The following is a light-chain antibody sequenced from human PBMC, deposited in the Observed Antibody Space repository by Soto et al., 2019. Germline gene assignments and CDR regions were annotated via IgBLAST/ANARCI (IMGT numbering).Light chain of an antibody. J-gene: IGKJ4*01. Sequence: DIVMTQSPDSLAVSLGERATVNCRSSQSLFFSANNKNHLAWYQQKPGQPPKLLIYWASTRESGVPDRFSGSGSGTDFTLNISSLQAEDVAVYYCQQYYSTPLTFGGGTKVDIK. V-gene: IGKV4-1*01. CDR1: QSLFFSANNKNH. CDR3: QQYYSTPLT. CDR2: WAS.